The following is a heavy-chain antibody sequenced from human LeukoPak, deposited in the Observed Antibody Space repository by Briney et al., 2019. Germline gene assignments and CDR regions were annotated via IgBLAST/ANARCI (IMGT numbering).Heavy chain of an antibody. V-gene: IGHV3-7*01. CDR2: IKQDGSEK. CDR3: ARSIFLIAVQGTGNDY. J-gene: IGHJ4*02. Sequence: PGGSLRLSCAASGFTFSSYWMSWVRQAPGKGLEGVANIKQDGSEKYYVDSVKGRFTISRDNAKNSLYLQMNSLRAEDTAVYYCARSIFLIAVQGTGNDYWGQGTLVTVSS. CDR1: GFTFSSYW. D-gene: IGHD3-3*02.